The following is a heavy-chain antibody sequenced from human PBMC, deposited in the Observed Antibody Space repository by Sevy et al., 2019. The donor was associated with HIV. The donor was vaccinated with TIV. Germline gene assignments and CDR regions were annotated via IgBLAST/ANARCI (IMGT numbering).Heavy chain of an antibody. CDR2: ISSSSSYI. J-gene: IGHJ4*02. D-gene: IGHD3-22*01. V-gene: IGHV3-21*01. Sequence: GESLKISCAASGFTFSSYSMNWVRQAPGKGLEWVSSISSSSSYIYYADSVKGRFTISRDNAKNSLYLQMNSLRAEDTAVYYCARVLHSGVGYYDSSGYYGYYFDYWGQGTLVTVSS. CDR1: GFTFSSYS. CDR3: ARVLHSGVGYYDSSGYYGYYFDY.